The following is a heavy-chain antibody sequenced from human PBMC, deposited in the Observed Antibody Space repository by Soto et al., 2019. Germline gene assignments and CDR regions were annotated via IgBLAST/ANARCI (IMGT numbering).Heavy chain of an antibody. V-gene: IGHV1-3*01. CDR3: ARYCSSTSCYAHDAFDI. Sequence: QVQLVQSGAEVKKPGASVKVSCKASGYTFTSYAMHWVRQAPGQRLEWMGWINAGNGNTKYSQKFQGRVTITRDTSASTAYMELSSLRSEDTAVYYCARYCSSTSCYAHDAFDIWGQGTMVTVSS. D-gene: IGHD2-2*01. J-gene: IGHJ3*02. CDR2: INAGNGNT. CDR1: GYTFTSYA.